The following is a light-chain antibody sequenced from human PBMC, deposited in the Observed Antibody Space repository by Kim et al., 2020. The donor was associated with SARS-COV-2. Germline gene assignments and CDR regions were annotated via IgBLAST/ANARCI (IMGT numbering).Light chain of an antibody. Sequence: EIVLTQSPATLSLSPGERATLSCRASQSVSSYLAWYQQKPGQAPRLLIYRASNRATGIPARFSGSGSGTGFTLSISSLEPEDFAVYYCQQYGNWRGTFGHGTKVDIK. CDR3: QQYGNWRGT. CDR1: QSVSSY. V-gene: IGKV3-11*01. J-gene: IGKJ3*01. CDR2: RAS.